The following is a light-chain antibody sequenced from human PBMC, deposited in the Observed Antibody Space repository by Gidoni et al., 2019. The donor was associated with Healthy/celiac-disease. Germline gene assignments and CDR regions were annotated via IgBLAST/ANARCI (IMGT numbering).Light chain of an antibody. J-gene: IGKJ4*01. V-gene: IGKV3-11*01. Sequence: EIVLTQSPATLSLSPGERATLSCRASQSVSSYLAWYQQKPGQAPRLLIYDASNRATGIPARFSGSGSGTDFTLTISSLEPEDFAVYYCQQRSNWPRALTFXXXTKVEIK. CDR1: QSVSSY. CDR3: QQRSNWPRALT. CDR2: DAS.